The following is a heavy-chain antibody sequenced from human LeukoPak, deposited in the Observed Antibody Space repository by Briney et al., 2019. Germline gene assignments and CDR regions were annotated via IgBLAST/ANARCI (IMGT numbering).Heavy chain of an antibody. V-gene: IGHV3-21*01. CDR1: GFTFSSYS. Sequence: GGSLRLPCAASGFTFSSYSMNWVRQAPGKGLEWVSSISSSSSYIYYADSVKGRFTISRDNAKNSLYLQMNSLRAEDTAVYYCARAMVRGVIIHYYGMDVWGQGTTVTVSS. J-gene: IGHJ6*02. D-gene: IGHD3-10*01. CDR2: ISSSSSYI. CDR3: ARAMVRGVIIHYYGMDV.